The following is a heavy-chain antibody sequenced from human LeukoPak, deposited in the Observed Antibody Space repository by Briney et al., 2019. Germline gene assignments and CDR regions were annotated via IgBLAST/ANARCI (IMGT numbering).Heavy chain of an antibody. V-gene: IGHV4-59*01. D-gene: IGHD4-17*01. Sequence: PSETLSLTCTVSGGSINNYYWSWIRQPPGKGLEWIGYIYYRGSTNYNPSLKSRVTFSVDTSKNQFSLKLNSVTAADAAVYYCARGGDYGDLRYFDYWGQGTLVTVSS. CDR1: GGSINNYY. CDR2: IYYRGST. CDR3: ARGGDYGDLRYFDY. J-gene: IGHJ4*02.